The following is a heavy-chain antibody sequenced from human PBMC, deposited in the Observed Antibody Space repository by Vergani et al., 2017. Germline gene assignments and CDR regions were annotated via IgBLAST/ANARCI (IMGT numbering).Heavy chain of an antibody. CDR1: GGSISSYY. CDR2: IYYSGST. Sequence: QVQLQESGPGLVKPSETLSLTCTVSGGSISSYYWSWIRQPPGKGLEWIGYIYYSGSTNYNPSLKRRVTISVDTSKNQFSLKLSSVTAADTAVYYCARNTAWGISFDYWGQGTLVTVSS. J-gene: IGHJ4*02. CDR3: ARNTAWGISFDY. D-gene: IGHD5-18*01. V-gene: IGHV4-59*01.